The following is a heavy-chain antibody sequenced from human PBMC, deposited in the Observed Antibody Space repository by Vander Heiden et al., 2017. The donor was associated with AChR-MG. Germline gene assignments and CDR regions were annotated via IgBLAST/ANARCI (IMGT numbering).Heavy chain of an antibody. CDR1: GFTFGDYA. Sequence: EVQLVESGGGLVQPGRSLRLSCTASGFTFGDYAMRWFRQAPGKGLEWVGFIRSKAYGGTTEYAASVKGRFTISRDDSKSIAYLQMNSLKTEDTAVYYCTREFPWYYGSGSPRAYWGQGTLVTVSS. V-gene: IGHV3-49*03. CDR2: IRSKAYGGTT. CDR3: TREFPWYYGSGSPRAY. J-gene: IGHJ4*02. D-gene: IGHD3-10*01.